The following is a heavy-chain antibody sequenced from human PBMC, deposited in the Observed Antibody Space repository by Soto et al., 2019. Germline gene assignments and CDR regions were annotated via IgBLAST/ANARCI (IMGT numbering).Heavy chain of an antibody. CDR2: IYYSGST. J-gene: IGHJ4*02. CDR3: AREYTYGSNFFDC. Sequence: PSETLSLTSTVSVCSISCYYWCWIRKPPGKGLEWIGYIYYSGSTNYNPSLKSRVTISVDTSKNQFSLNLTSVTAADTAVYYCAREYTYGSNFFDCWGQGALVTVSS. V-gene: IGHV4-59*12. D-gene: IGHD5-18*01. CDR1: VCSISCYY.